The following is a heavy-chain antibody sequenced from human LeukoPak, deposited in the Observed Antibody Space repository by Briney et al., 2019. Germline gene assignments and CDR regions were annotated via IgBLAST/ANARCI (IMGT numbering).Heavy chain of an antibody. D-gene: IGHD4-17*01. V-gene: IGHV2-5*02. CDR3: AHTGTVTTEGWFDP. CDR2: IYWDDDK. CDR1: GFSLSTSGVG. J-gene: IGHJ5*02. Sequence: SGPTLVKPTQTLTLTCTFSGFSLSTSGVGVGWIRQPPGKALEWLALIYWDDDKRYSPSLKSRLTITKDTSKNQVVLTMTNMDPVDTATYYCAHTGTVTTEGWFDPWGQGTLVTVSS.